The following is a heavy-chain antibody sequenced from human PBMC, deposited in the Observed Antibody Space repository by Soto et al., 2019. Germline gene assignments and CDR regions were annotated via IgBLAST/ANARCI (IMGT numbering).Heavy chain of an antibody. J-gene: IGHJ4*02. CDR1: VITPRYYS. CDR3: AKDAVYNDGLWIMDH. V-gene: IGHV3-23*05. D-gene: IGHD2-21*01. CDR2: IYGSGRGI. Sequence: EPSLRPSFPASVITPRYYSMTLIPQAPEKGLEWVSGIYGSGRGIEYADSVKGRFTISRDNSKNTVYLQMTDLRADDTAVYYCAKDAVYNDGLWIMDHWGQGTQVTVSS.